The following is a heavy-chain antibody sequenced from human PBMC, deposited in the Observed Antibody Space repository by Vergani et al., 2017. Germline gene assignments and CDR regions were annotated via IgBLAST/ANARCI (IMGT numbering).Heavy chain of an antibody. CDR2: IYYTWSA. CDR3: AIHDSGHYDASYYGLDV. CDR1: GGSISSSSHF. Sequence: QLQLHKSGPGLVKPSETLSLTCTLSGGSISSSSHFWGWLRQTPGKGLEGIGSIYYTWSAYYNPSLKSRVSISVDASKNQFSLKLSSVTAADSAVYYCAIHDSGHYDASYYGLDVWGQGTTVTVSS. V-gene: IGHV4-39*01. J-gene: IGHJ6*02. D-gene: IGHD3-16*01.